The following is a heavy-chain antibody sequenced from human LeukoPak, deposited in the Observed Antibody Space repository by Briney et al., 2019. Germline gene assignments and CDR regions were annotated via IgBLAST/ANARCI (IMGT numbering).Heavy chain of an antibody. CDR1: GYSFTTYS. CDR3: ARHVGVVVATGFDP. J-gene: IGHJ5*02. D-gene: IGHD2-15*01. Sequence: WESLGISCKGSGYSFTTYSISWVRQMPGKGLEWMGTIDPNDSYTNYSPSFQGHVTISADKSISTAYLQWSSLRASDTAMFYCARHVGVVVATGFDPWGPGSLVTVSS. V-gene: IGHV5-10-1*01. CDR2: IDPNDSYT.